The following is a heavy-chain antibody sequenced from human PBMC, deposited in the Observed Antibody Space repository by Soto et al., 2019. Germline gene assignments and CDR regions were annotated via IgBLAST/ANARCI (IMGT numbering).Heavy chain of an antibody. CDR3: ATGWYFDF. Sequence: EVQLVESGGGLVKPGGALRVSCAGSGFTFSNAWMSWVRQAPGKGLEWVGRIKSKPDGGTTDYPAPVEGRFSISRDDSKNTVYLKMNSLKTEDTAVYYCATGWYFDFWGRGTLVTVSS. CDR2: IKSKPDGGTT. J-gene: IGHJ2*01. CDR1: GFTFSNAW. V-gene: IGHV3-15*01.